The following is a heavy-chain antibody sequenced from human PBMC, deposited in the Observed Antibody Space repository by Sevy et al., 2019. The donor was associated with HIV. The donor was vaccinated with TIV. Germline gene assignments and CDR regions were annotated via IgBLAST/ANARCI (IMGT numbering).Heavy chain of an antibody. D-gene: IGHD6-13*01. V-gene: IGHV3-73*01. CDR1: GFTFSGSA. CDR3: TRGGARDSSSWYDYFDY. CDR2: IRSKGNSYAT. J-gene: IGHJ4*02. Sequence: GGSLRLSCAASGFTFSGSAMQWVRQASGKGLEWVGRIRSKGNSYATAYAASVKGRFTISRDDSKNTVYRQMNSLKTEDTAVYYCTRGGARDSSSWYDYFDYWGQGTLVTVSS.